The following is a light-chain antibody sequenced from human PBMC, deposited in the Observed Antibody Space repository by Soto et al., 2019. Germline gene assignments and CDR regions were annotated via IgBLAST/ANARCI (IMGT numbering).Light chain of an antibody. CDR2: AAS. Sequence: EMVLTQSPGTLSLSPGERATLSCRASQSVRSSCLAWYQQKPGQAPRLLIYAASNRATGIPVRFSGSGSGTDFTRTISRREPEDFAAYYCQHYADSLWTFGQGTKVEIK. J-gene: IGKJ1*01. CDR3: QHYADSLWT. CDR1: QSVRSSC. V-gene: IGKV3-20*01.